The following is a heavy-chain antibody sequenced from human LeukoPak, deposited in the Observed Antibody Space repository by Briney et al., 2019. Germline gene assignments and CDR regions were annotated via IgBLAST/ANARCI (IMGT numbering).Heavy chain of an antibody. CDR3: ARGPNSNWSGLDF. J-gene: IGHJ4*02. CDR1: GFTFSSYW. V-gene: IGHV3-74*01. D-gene: IGHD6-6*01. CDR2: IASDGSST. Sequence: GGSLRLSCAASGFTFSSYWMNWVRQAPGKGLVWVSRIASDGSSTTYADSVKGRFSISRDNAKNTLYLQMNSLRVEDTAVYYCARGPNSNWSGLDFWGQGTLLTVSS.